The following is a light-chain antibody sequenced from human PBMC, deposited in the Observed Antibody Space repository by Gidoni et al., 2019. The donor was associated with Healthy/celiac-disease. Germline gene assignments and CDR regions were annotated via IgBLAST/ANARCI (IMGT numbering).Light chain of an antibody. J-gene: IGKJ1*01. Sequence: DLVMTQSPLSLPVTPGEPASISCRSSQSLLHSNGYNYLDWYLQKQGHSPQLLIYLGSTRASGLPDRFRGRVSGTDFTLKCSRVEAEDVGVYYCMQALQTPWTFGQGTKVEIK. CDR1: QSLLHSNGYNY. CDR2: LGS. V-gene: IGKV2-28*01. CDR3: MQALQTPWT.